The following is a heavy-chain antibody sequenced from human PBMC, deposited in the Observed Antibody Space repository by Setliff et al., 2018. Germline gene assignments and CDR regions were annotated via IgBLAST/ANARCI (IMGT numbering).Heavy chain of an antibody. CDR2: IRQDASEK. J-gene: IGHJ4*02. CDR1: GFTFDKHG. CDR3: ARVQQYDKNGYYRHFDY. Sequence: GGSLRLSCAASGFTFDKHGMNWVRQAPGKGLEWVANIRQDASEKNYVESVKGRFTISRDNAKNSLHLQMNSLTADDTAVYYCARVQQYDKNGYYRHFDYWGQGTLVTVSS. V-gene: IGHV3-7*01. D-gene: IGHD3-22*01.